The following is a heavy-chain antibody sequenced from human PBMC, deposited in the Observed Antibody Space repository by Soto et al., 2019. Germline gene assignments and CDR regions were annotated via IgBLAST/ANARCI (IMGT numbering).Heavy chain of an antibody. CDR2: IKQDGSEK. CDR3: ARDGTRYYDILTGYYDPY. D-gene: IGHD3-9*01. Sequence: GGFLRLSCAASGFTFSSYWMSWVRQAPGKGLEWVANIKQDGSEKYYVDSVKGRFTISRDNAKNSLYLQMNSLRAEDTAVYYCARDGTRYYDILTGYYDPYWGQGTLVTVSS. V-gene: IGHV3-7*05. J-gene: IGHJ4*02. CDR1: GFTFSSYW.